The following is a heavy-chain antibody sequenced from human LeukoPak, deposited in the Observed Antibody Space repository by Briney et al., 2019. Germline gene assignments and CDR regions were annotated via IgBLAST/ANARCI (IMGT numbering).Heavy chain of an antibody. CDR3: ARETSSGWDVKRYYFDY. CDR1: GFTFSDYY. CDR2: ISSSGSTI. Sequence: GGSLRLSCAASGFTFSDYYMSWIRQAPGKGLEWVSYISSSGSTIYHADSVKGRFTISRDNAKNSLYLQMNSLRAEDTAVYYCARETSSGWDVKRYYFDYWGQGTLVTVSS. J-gene: IGHJ4*02. V-gene: IGHV3-11*01. D-gene: IGHD6-19*01.